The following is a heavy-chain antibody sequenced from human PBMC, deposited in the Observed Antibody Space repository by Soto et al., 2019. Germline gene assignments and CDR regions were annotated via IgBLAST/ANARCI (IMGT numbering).Heavy chain of an antibody. J-gene: IGHJ6*02. CDR2: IIPMLGTP. D-gene: IGHD3-10*01. V-gene: IGHV1-69*11. Sequence: QVQLVQSGAEVKKPGSSVTVSCKTSGGTFSRFGISWVRQAPGLGLEWMGGIIPMLGTPNYAQQFQGRVTITADVTTNTDYMELSRLRSEDTAVYFFARVVSNHLSAPHYYSYGMDVWGQGTTVVDSS. CDR1: GGTFSRFG. CDR3: ARVVSNHLSAPHYYSYGMDV.